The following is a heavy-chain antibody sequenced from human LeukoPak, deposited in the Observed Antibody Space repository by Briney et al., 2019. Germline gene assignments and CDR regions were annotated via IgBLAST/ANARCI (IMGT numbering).Heavy chain of an antibody. CDR2: LYRGGST. Sequence: GGSLRLSCAAAGFTVGTNYMNSVRQAPGKGLEWVSVLYRGGSTYYADSVEGRFTISRDNSKNTLSLQMNSLRADETAVYYCARCFPNSDYTLDYWGQGTLVTVSS. J-gene: IGHJ4*02. CDR3: ARCFPNSDYTLDY. V-gene: IGHV3-53*01. D-gene: IGHD4-11*01. CDR1: GFTVGTNY.